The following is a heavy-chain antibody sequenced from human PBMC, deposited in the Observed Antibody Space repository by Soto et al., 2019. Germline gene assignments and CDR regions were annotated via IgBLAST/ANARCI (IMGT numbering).Heavy chain of an antibody. Sequence: GASVKVSCKASGYTFTSYDINWVRQATGQGLEWMGWMNTNSGNTGYAQKFQGRVTMTRNTSISTAYMELSSLRSEDTAVYYCARGITIFGVVPGWGQGTLVTVS. J-gene: IGHJ4*02. CDR3: ARGITIFGVVPG. D-gene: IGHD3-3*01. V-gene: IGHV1-8*01. CDR2: MNTNSGNT. CDR1: GYTFTSYD.